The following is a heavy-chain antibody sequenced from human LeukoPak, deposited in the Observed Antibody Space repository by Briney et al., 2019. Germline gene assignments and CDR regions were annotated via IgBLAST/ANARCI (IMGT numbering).Heavy chain of an antibody. CDR1: GGSISSYY. J-gene: IGHJ4*02. V-gene: IGHV4-4*07. CDR3: ARTEDTATPFDY. Sequence: SETLSLTCTVSGGSISSYYWSWIRQPAGKGLEWIGRIYTSGSTNYNPSLKSRVTMSVDTSKNQFSLKLSSMTAADTAVYYCARTEDTATPFDYWGQGTLVTVSS. CDR2: IYTSGST. D-gene: IGHD5-18*01.